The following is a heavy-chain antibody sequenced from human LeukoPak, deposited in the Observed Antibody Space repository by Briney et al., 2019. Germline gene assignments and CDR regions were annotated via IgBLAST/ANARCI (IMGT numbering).Heavy chain of an antibody. CDR1: SGSFSDYC. V-gene: IGHV4-34*01. CDR2: IYSSGSA. Sequence: SETLSLTCAVYSGSFSDYCWSWIRQPPGRGLEWIGEIYSSGSANYHPSLKSRLAISVDTSKNQFSLKLSSVTAADTAVYYCAREYCSGGSCPVDNWGQGTLVTVSS. D-gene: IGHD2-15*01. J-gene: IGHJ4*02. CDR3: AREYCSGGSCPVDN.